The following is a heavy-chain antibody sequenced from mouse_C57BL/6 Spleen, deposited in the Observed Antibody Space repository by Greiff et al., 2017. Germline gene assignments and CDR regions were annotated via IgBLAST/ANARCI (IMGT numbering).Heavy chain of an antibody. D-gene: IGHD2-10*02. CDR2: IDPSDSYT. CDR1: GYTFTSYW. CDR3: ARSEYDYYAFGY. Sequence: QVQLQQSGAELVRPGTSVKLSCKASGYTFTSYWMHWVKQRPGQGLEWIGVIDPSDSYTNYNQKFKGKATLTVDTSSSTAYMQLSSPTSEDSAVYYCARSEYDYYAFGYWGQGTSVTVSS. V-gene: IGHV1-59*01. J-gene: IGHJ4*01.